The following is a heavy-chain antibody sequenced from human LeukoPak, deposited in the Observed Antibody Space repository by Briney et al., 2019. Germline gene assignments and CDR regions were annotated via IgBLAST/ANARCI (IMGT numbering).Heavy chain of an antibody. CDR3: ARGGRWELPRPYAFDI. V-gene: IGHV1-18*01. CDR1: GYTFTSYG. J-gene: IGHJ3*02. CDR2: ISVYNDHT. Sequence: ASVKVSCMASGYTFTSYGISWVRQAPGQGPEWMGWISVYNDHTNYAQKLQGRVTMTKDTSTSTDYMELRSLRSDDTAVYYCARGGRWELPRPYAFDIWGQGTMVTVSS. D-gene: IGHD1-26*01.